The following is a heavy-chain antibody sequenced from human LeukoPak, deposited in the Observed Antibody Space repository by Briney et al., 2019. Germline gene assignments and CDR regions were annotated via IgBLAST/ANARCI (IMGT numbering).Heavy chain of an antibody. CDR1: GYTFTSYG. J-gene: IGHJ6*02. CDR2: ISAYNGNT. V-gene: IGHV1-18*01. CDR3: ARDMYYDFWSGYYLGGGMDV. Sequence: ASVKVSCKASGYTFTSYGISWVRQTPGQGLEWMGWISAYNGNTNCAQKLQGRVTMTTDTSTSTAYMELRSLRSDDTAVYYCARDMYYDFWSGYYLGGGMDVWGQGTTVTVSS. D-gene: IGHD3-3*01.